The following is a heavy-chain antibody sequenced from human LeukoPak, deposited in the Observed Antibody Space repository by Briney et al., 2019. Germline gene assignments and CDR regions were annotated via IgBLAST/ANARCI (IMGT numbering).Heavy chain of an antibody. CDR2: IYYSGST. V-gene: IGHV4-59*12. Sequence: KPSETLSLTCTVSGGSISSYYWSWIRQPPGKGLEWIGYIYYSGSTNYNPSLKSRVTISVDTSKNQFSLKLSSVTAADTAVYYCARDRRYYYDSSGGFDYWGQGTLVTVSS. CDR1: GGSISSYY. D-gene: IGHD3-22*01. J-gene: IGHJ4*02. CDR3: ARDRRYYYDSSGGFDY.